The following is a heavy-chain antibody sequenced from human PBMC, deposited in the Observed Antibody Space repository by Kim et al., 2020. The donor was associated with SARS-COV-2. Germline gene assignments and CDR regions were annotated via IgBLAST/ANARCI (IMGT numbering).Heavy chain of an antibody. D-gene: IGHD6-19*01. Sequence: GGSLRLSCAASGFTFSDYYMSWIRQAPGKGLEWVSYISSSSSYTNYADSVKGRFTISRDSAKNSLYLQMNSLRAEDTAVYYCARDPPAYSSGWYSDYWGQGTLVTVSS. V-gene: IGHV3-11*05. CDR3: ARDPPAYSSGWYSDY. J-gene: IGHJ4*02. CDR1: GFTFSDYY. CDR2: ISSSSSYT.